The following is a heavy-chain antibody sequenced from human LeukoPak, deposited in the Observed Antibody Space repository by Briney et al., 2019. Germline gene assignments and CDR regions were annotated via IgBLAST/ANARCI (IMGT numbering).Heavy chain of an antibody. CDR3: TRGREDYCGSGSYFPPSAASY. D-gene: IGHD3-10*01. V-gene: IGHV3-49*03. CDR2: IRSKAYGGTT. J-gene: IGHJ4*02. CDR1: GFTFGDYA. Sequence: PGGSLRLSCTASGFTFGDYAMSWFRQAPGKGVEWVGFIRSKAYGGTTEYAASVKGRFTISRDDSKSIAYLQMNSLKTEDTAVYYSTRGREDYCGSGSYFPPSAASYWGQGTLVTVSS.